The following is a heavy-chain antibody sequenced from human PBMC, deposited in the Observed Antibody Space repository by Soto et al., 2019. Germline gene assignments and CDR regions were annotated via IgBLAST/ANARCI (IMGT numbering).Heavy chain of an antibody. CDR2: ISSNGGST. D-gene: IGHD3-10*01. J-gene: IGHJ4*02. CDR1: GFTFSSYA. Sequence: EVQLVESGGGLVQPGGSLRLSGAASGFTFSSYAMHWVRQAPGKGLEYVSAISSNGGSTYYANSVKGRFTISRDNSKNTLYLQMGSLRAEDMAVYYCARIGPLTGSYDYWGQGTLVTVSS. CDR3: ARIGPLTGSYDY. V-gene: IGHV3-64*01.